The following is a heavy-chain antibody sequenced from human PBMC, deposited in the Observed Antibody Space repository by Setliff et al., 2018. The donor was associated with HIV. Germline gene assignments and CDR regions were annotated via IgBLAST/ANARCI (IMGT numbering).Heavy chain of an antibody. CDR1: GFTFNTYS. V-gene: IGHV3-21*06. Sequence: PGGSLRLSCAASGFTFNTYSLNWVRQAPGKGLEWFSSISSTSTYIYYAAAVRGRFTVTRDNAKDSVFLQMNRLRGEDTGVYYCARLGTARSLDIWGLGTLVTVSA. J-gene: IGHJ4*01. CDR2: ISSTSTYI. CDR3: ARLGTARSLDI. D-gene: IGHD7-27*01.